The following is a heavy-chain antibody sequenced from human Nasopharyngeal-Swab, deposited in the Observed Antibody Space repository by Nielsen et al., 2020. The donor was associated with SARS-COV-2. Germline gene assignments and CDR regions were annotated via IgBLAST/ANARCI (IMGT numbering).Heavy chain of an antibody. D-gene: IGHD1-14*01. CDR2: ISSSSSTI. Sequence: GESLKISCAASGFTFSSYSMNWVRQAPGKGLEWVSYISSSSSTIYYADSVKGRFTISRDNAKNSLYLQMNSLRAEDTAVYYCAREEELGTAYYFDYWGQETLVTVSS. CDR3: AREEELGTAYYFDY. CDR1: GFTFSSYS. J-gene: IGHJ4*02. V-gene: IGHV3-48*01.